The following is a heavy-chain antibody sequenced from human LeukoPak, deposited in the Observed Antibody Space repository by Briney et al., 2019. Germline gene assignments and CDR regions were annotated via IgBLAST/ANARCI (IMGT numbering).Heavy chain of an antibody. CDR3: AKGGEKYSSGWYPHYYYYYMDV. Sequence: GGSLRLSCAASGFTFSSYAMSWVRQAPGKGLEWVSTISGSGGSTYYADSVKGRFTISRDNSKNTLYLQMNSLRAEDTAVYYCAKGGEKYSSGWYPHYYYYYMDVWGKGTTVTVSS. V-gene: IGHV3-23*01. CDR2: ISGSGGST. CDR1: GFTFSSYA. D-gene: IGHD6-19*01. J-gene: IGHJ6*03.